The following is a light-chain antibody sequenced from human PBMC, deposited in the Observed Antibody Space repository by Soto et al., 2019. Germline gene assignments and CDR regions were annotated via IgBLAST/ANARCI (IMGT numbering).Light chain of an antibody. CDR2: GAS. V-gene: IGKV1-39*01. CDR3: QPRYSTPET. Sequence: DIQMTQSPSSLSTSVGDRVSITCRASQSISIYLNWYQQRPGKAPKLMIYGASHLQSGVPSRFSGSGSGTDFTLTISSLQPEDFATYYCQPRYSTPETLGQGNKLEIK. CDR1: QSISIY. J-gene: IGKJ2*01.